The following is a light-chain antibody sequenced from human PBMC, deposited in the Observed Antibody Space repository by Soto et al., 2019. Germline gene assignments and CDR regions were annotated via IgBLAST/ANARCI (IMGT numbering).Light chain of an antibody. J-gene: IGKJ1*01. CDR1: QSVSSNY. CDR3: QQYGSSLTWT. CDR2: GAS. Sequence: EIVLTQSPGTLSLPPGERATLSCRASQSVSSNYLAWYQQKPGQAPRLLIFGASSRATGIPDRFSGSGSGTDFTLTISRLEPEDFAVYYCQQYGSSLTWTFGQGTKVDIK. V-gene: IGKV3-20*01.